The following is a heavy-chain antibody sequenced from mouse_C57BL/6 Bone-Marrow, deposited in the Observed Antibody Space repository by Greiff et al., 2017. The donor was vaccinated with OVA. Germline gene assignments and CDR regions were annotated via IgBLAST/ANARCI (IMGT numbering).Heavy chain of an antibody. CDR2: ISSGSSTI. CDR1: GFTFSDYG. D-gene: IGHD1-1*01. J-gene: IGHJ3*01. CDR3: ARRRFITTFAY. Sequence: EVHLVESGGGLVKPGWSLKLSCAASGFTFSDYGMHWVRQAPEKGLEWVAYISSGSSTIYYADTVKGRFTITRDNAKNTLFLQMTSLRSEDTAMYYCARRRFITTFAYWGQGTLVTVSA. V-gene: IGHV5-17*01.